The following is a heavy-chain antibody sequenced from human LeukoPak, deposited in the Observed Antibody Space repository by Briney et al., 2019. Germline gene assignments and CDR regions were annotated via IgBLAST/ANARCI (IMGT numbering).Heavy chain of an antibody. V-gene: IGHV1-18*01. CDR2: ISVYNDKS. CDR3: ARTVAGGGSWYFDL. J-gene: IGHJ2*01. D-gene: IGHD6-19*01. CDR1: GYTFTNDG. Sequence: ASVKVSCKASGYTFTNDGLTWVRQAPGQGLEWMGWISVYNDKSNYAQKFQGRVTMTADTSTRTAYLELRSLRSDDTAVYYCARTVAGGGSWYFDLWGRGTLVTVSS.